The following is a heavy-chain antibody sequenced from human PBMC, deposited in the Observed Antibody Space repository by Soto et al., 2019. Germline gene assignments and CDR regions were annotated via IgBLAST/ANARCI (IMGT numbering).Heavy chain of an antibody. J-gene: IGHJ4*02. D-gene: IGHD3-22*01. CDR1: GFTFSSYA. V-gene: IGHV3-23*01. Sequence: GGALRLSCAASGFTFSSYAMSWVRQAPGKGLEWVSAISGSGGSTYYADSVKGRFTISRDNSKNTLYLQMNSLRAEDTAVYYCAKDRDTMIVVAQGGYWGQGTLVTVSS. CDR3: AKDRDTMIVVAQGGY. CDR2: ISGSGGST.